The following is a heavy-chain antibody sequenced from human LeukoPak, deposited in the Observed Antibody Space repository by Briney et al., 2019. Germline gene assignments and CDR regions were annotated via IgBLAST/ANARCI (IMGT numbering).Heavy chain of an antibody. CDR3: ARGQDGGVASDY. CDR2: ISGTGSAT. V-gene: IGHV3-23*01. J-gene: IGHJ4*02. Sequence: PGGSLRLSCAISGFTFSDYAMSWVRQAPGKGLEWVSVISGTGSATYYADSVKGRFTISRDNSKNTLYLQMNSLRAEDTAVYYCARGQDGGVASDYWGQGTLVTVSS. CDR1: GFTFSDYA. D-gene: IGHD2-15*01.